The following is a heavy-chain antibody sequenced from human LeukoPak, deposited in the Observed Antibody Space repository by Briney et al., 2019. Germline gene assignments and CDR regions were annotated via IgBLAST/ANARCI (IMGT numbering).Heavy chain of an antibody. J-gene: IGHJ4*02. CDR3: ARVAGPFDY. V-gene: IGHV1-8*03. CDR2: TNPKSGNT. Sequence: AAVTDSCKASGYTFTTYDFNWVRQATGQGLEWMGLTNPKSGNTGYAQKFQGRVTITRSTSISTAYMELSSLRSEDTAVYDCARVAGPFDYWGQGTLVTVSS. CDR1: GYTFTTYD.